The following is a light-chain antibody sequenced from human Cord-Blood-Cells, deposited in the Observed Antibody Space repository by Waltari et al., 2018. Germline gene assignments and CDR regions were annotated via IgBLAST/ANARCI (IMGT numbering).Light chain of an antibody. CDR1: SRYVGGYNS. Sequence: QSALTQPASVSGSPGQSITISCTGTSRYVGGYNSFTCYQQHQGKAPKPMIYDVSKRPSGVSNRFSGSKSGNTASLTISGLQAEDEADYYCSSYTSSSTFVFGTGTKVTVL. CDR2: DVS. CDR3: SSYTSSSTFV. V-gene: IGLV2-14*01. J-gene: IGLJ1*01.